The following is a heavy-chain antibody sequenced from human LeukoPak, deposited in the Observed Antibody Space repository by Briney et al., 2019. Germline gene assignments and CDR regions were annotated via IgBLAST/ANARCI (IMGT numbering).Heavy chain of an antibody. CDR3: ASIGYSSGCYNYFDY. D-gene: IGHD6-19*01. Sequence: ASVKVSCKASGYTFTSYAMHWVRQAPGQRLEWMGWINAGNGNTKYSQKFQGRVTITRDTSASTAYMELSSLRSEDTAVYYCASIGYSSGCYNYFDYWGQETLVTVSS. J-gene: IGHJ4*02. V-gene: IGHV1-3*01. CDR2: INAGNGNT. CDR1: GYTFTSYA.